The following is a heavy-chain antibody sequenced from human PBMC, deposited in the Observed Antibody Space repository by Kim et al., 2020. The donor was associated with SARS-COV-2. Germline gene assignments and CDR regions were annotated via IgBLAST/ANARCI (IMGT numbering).Heavy chain of an antibody. CDR2: ISSSSSYI. J-gene: IGHJ4*02. D-gene: IGHD6-13*01. CDR3: ARGPGVGIAAVQNDY. V-gene: IGHV3-21*01. Sequence: GGSLRLSCAASGFTFSSYSMNWVRQAPGKGLEWVSSISSSSSYIYYADSVKGRFTISRDNAKNSLYLQMNSLRAEDTAVYYCARGPGVGIAAVQNDYWGQGTLVTVSS. CDR1: GFTFSSYS.